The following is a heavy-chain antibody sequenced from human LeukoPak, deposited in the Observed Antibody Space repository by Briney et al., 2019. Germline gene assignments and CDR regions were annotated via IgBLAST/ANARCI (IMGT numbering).Heavy chain of an antibody. J-gene: IGHJ4*02. Sequence: SETLSLTCTVSGGSISSGSYYWGWLRQPAGKGLEWIGRIYTSGSTNYNPSLRSRVTISVDTSKNQFSLKLSSVTAADTAVYYCARLRTQTTVPYFDYWGQGTLVTVSS. CDR1: GGSISSGSYY. D-gene: IGHD4-17*01. V-gene: IGHV4-61*02. CDR3: ARLRTQTTVPYFDY. CDR2: IYTSGST.